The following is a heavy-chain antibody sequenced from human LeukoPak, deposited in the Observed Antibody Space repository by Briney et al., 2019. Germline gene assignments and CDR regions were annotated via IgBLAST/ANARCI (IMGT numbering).Heavy chain of an antibody. Sequence: GGSLRLSCAASGFIVSSIYMSWVRQAPGKGLEWVSVIYSGDNTYYVDSVKGRFTISRDNSKNTVYLQMNSLRAEDTAVYYCARGILDYWGQGTLVTVSS. CDR1: GFIVSSIY. CDR3: ARGILDY. V-gene: IGHV3-53*01. J-gene: IGHJ4*02. CDR2: IYSGDNT.